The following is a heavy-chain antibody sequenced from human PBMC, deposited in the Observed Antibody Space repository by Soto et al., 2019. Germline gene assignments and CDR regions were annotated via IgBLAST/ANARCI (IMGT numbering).Heavy chain of an antibody. CDR3: ARGEAYCGGDCYWGPLDY. V-gene: IGHV1-69*02. CDR1: GGTFSSYT. CDR2: IIPILGIA. J-gene: IGHJ4*02. D-gene: IGHD2-21*02. Sequence: QVQLVQSGAEEKKPGSSVKVSCKASGGTFSSYTISWVRQAPGQGLEWMGRIIPILGIANYAQKFQGRVTITADKSTSTAYMELSSLRSEDTAVYYCARGEAYCGGDCYWGPLDYWGQGTLVTVSS.